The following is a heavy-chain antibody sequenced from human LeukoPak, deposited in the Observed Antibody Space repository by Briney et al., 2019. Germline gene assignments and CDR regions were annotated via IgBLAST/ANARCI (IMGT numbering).Heavy chain of an antibody. D-gene: IGHD3-22*01. V-gene: IGHV1-18*01. CDR2: ISAYNGNT. J-gene: IGHJ4*02. CDR3: ARGDTMIVVQYYSDY. CDR1: GYTFTSYG. Sequence: GASVKVSCKASGYTFTSYGISWVRQAPGQGLEWMGWISAYNGNTNYAQKLQGRVTMTTDTSTSTAYMELRSLRSDDTAVYYCARGDTMIVVQYYSDYWGQGTLVTVSS.